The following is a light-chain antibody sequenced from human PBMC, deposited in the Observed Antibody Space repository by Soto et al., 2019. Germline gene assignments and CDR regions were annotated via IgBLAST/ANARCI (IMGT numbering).Light chain of an antibody. CDR2: AAS. CDR1: QSISIY. Sequence: DIQMTQSPSSLSASVGDRVTITCRASQSISIYLNCYQQKPGKSPKLLIYAASSLQSGVPSRFTGSGSGTVFTLTISSLQPEDFATFYCQQSSSAPWTFGQGTRVDIK. J-gene: IGKJ1*01. CDR3: QQSSSAPWT. V-gene: IGKV1-39*01.